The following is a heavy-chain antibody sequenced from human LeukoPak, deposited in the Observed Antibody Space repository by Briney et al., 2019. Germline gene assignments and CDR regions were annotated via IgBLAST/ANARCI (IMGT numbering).Heavy chain of an antibody. Sequence: GGSLRLSCTASGFTFGDYAMSWARQAPGKGLEWVGFIRSKAYGGTTEYAASVKGRFTISRDDSKSIAYLQMNSLKTEDTAVYYCTRVGVLRYFDWLLLFDYWGQGTLVTVSS. J-gene: IGHJ4*02. D-gene: IGHD3-9*01. CDR1: GFTFGDYA. CDR2: IRSKAYGGTT. V-gene: IGHV3-49*04. CDR3: TRVGVLRYFDWLLLFDY.